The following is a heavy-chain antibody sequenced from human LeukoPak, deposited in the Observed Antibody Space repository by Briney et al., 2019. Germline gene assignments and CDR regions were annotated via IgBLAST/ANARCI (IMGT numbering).Heavy chain of an antibody. CDR1: GGSFSGYY. CDR2: INHSGST. CDR3: ARLPTWTKGYYFDY. Sequence: KASETLSLTCAVDGGSFSGYYWSWIRQPPGKGLEWIGEINHSGSTNYNPSLKSRVTISVDTSKNQFSLKLSSVTAADTAVYYCARLPTWTKGYYFDYWGQGTLVTVSS. V-gene: IGHV4-34*01. J-gene: IGHJ4*02. D-gene: IGHD3/OR15-3a*01.